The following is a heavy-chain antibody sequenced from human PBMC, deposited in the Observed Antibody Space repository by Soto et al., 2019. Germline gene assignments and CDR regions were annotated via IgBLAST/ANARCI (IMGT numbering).Heavy chain of an antibody. J-gene: IGHJ6*02. CDR1: GYTFTGYY. Sequence: ASVKVSCKASGYTFTGYYMHWVRQAPGQGLEWMGWINPNSGGTNYAQKFQGWVTMTRDTSISTAYMELSRLRSDDTAVYYCARASPLFSYYYYSMDVWGQGTTVTVSS. CDR2: INPNSGGT. D-gene: IGHD2-21*01. V-gene: IGHV1-2*04. CDR3: ARASPLFSYYYYSMDV.